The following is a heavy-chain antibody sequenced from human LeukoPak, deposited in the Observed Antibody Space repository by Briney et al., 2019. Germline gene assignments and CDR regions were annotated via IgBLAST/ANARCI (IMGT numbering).Heavy chain of an antibody. CDR2: INHSGST. CDR3: ARGGHRFYGRYMDV. CDR1: GGSFSGYY. V-gene: IGHV4-34*01. Sequence: SETLSLTCAVYGGSFSGYYWSWVRQPPGKGLEWIGEINHSGSTNYNPSLKSRVTISVDTSKNQFSLKLSSVTAADTAVYYCARGGHRFYGRYMDVWGKGTTVTVSS. J-gene: IGHJ6*03. D-gene: IGHD3-3*01.